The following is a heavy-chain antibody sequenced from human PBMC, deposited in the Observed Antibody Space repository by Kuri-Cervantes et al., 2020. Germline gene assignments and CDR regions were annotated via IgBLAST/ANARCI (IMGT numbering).Heavy chain of an antibody. CDR1: GFTFSSYW. Sequence: GGSLRLSCAASGFTFSSYWMSWVRQAPGKGLEWVANIKQDGSEKYYVGSVKGRFTISRDNAKNSLYLQMNSLRAEDTAVYYCAREMGQWLVHYYYYGMDVWGQGTTVTVSS. D-gene: IGHD6-19*01. J-gene: IGHJ6*02. CDR3: AREMGQWLVHYYYYGMDV. CDR2: IKQDGSEK. V-gene: IGHV3-7*01.